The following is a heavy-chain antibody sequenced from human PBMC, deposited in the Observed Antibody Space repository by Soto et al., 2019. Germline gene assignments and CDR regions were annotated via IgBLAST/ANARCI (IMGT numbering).Heavy chain of an antibody. V-gene: IGHV3-30-3*01. D-gene: IGHD3-22*01. CDR1: GFTFSSYA. CDR2: ISYDGSNK. CDR3: ARSGYDSSGYYYPFDY. Sequence: QVQLVESGGGVVQPGRSLRLSCAASGFTFSSYAMHWVRQAPGKGLEWVAVISYDGSNKYYADSVKGRFTISRDNSKNTLYLQMNSLRAEDTAVYYCARSGYDSSGYYYPFDYWGQGTLVTVSS. J-gene: IGHJ4*02.